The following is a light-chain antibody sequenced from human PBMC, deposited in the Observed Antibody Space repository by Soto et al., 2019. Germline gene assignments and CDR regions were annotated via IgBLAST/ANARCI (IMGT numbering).Light chain of an antibody. V-gene: IGKV1-33*01. CDR3: QQFDFLPPYT. CDR1: HDIKNY. Sequence: DIQLTQSPPSLSASEGDRVTITCPASHDIKNYLNWYQQKPGKAPKLLIYDAYNLERGVPSRFSGSGTGTDFTLAIGSLQPEDVATYCCQQFDFLPPYTFGQGTRGEI. CDR2: DAY. J-gene: IGKJ2*01.